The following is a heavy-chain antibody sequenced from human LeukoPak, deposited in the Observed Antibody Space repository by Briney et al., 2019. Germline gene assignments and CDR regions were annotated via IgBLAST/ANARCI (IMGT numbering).Heavy chain of an antibody. J-gene: IGHJ6*03. D-gene: IGHD1-26*01. V-gene: IGHV1-2*02. CDR1: GYTFTGYY. CDR3: ARVQWELLGYYYMGV. Sequence: ASVKVSCKASGYTFTGYYMHWVRQAPGQGLEWMGWINPNSGGTNYAQKFQGRVTMTRDTSISTAYMELSRLRSDDTAVYYCARVQWELLGYYYMGVWGKGTTVTVSS. CDR2: INPNSGGT.